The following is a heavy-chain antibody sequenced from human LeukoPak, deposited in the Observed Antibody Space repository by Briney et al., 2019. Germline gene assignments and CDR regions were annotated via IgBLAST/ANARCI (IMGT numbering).Heavy chain of an antibody. CDR1: GFTVSSNY. CDR2: IYSGGST. D-gene: IGHD1-1*01. J-gene: IGHJ4*02. Sequence: GGSLRLSCAASGFTVSSNYMSWVRQAPGKGLEWVSVIYSGGSTYYADSVKGRFTISRDNSKNTLYLQMNSLRAEDTAVYYCARGVTGTTSTAFGYWGQGTLVTVSS. V-gene: IGHV3-53*01. CDR3: ARGVTGTTSTAFGY.